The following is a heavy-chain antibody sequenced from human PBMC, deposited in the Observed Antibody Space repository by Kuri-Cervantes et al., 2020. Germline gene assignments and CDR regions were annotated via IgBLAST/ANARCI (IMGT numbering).Heavy chain of an antibody. CDR1: GYTFTSYD. Sequence: ASVKVSCKASGYTFTSYDINWVRQATGQGLEWMGWMNPNSGNTGYAQKFQGRVTMTRNTSISTAYMELSSLGSEDTAVYYCARGGSPYCSGGSCYMFDYWGQGTLVTVSS. D-gene: IGHD2-15*01. CDR2: MNPNSGNT. J-gene: IGHJ4*02. CDR3: ARGGSPYCSGGSCYMFDY. V-gene: IGHV1-8*01.